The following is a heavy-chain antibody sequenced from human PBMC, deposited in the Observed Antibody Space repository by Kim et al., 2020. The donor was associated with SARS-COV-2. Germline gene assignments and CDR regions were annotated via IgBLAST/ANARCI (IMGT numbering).Heavy chain of an antibody. J-gene: IGHJ2*01. Sequence: GGSLRLSCAASGFTFSSYSMNWVRQAPGKGLEWVSYISSSSSTIYYADSVKGRFTISRDNAKNSLYLQMNSLRDEDTAVYYCASSNHVLLWFGEGTFFDLWGRGTLVTVSS. V-gene: IGHV3-48*02. CDR2: ISSSSSTI. CDR1: GFTFSSYS. D-gene: IGHD3-10*01. CDR3: ASSNHVLLWFGEGTFFDL.